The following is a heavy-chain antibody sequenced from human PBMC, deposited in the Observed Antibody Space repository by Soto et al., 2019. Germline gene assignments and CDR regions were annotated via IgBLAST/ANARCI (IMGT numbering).Heavy chain of an antibody. CDR1: GGSISSGGYY. V-gene: IGHV4-31*03. J-gene: IGHJ3*02. Sequence: QVQLQESGPGLVKPSQTLSLTCTVSGGSISSGGYYWSWIRQHPGKGLGWIGYIYYSGSTYYNPSLKSRVTTSVDTSKNQFSLTLTSVTARDTAVYYCAREEEVVAAARNDAFDIWGVVTMVIVS. D-gene: IGHD2-15*01. CDR2: IYYSGST. CDR3: AREEEVVAAARNDAFDI.